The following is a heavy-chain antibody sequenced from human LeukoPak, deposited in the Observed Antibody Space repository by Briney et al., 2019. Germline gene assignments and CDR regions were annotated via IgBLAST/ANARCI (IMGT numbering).Heavy chain of an antibody. V-gene: IGHV1-69*05. CDR3: GYYYGSGSQYDYYYYYMDV. CDR2: IIPIFGTA. Sequence: GASVKVSCKASGGTFSSYAISWVRQSPGPGLEWMGGIIPIFGTANYAQKFQGRVTITTDESTSTAYMELSSLRSEDTAVYYCGYYYGSGSQYDYYYYYMDVWGKGTTVTVSS. CDR1: GGTFSSYA. J-gene: IGHJ6*03. D-gene: IGHD3-10*01.